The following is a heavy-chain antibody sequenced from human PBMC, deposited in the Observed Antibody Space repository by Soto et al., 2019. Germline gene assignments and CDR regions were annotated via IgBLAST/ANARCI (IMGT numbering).Heavy chain of an antibody. D-gene: IGHD3-16*01. J-gene: IGHJ4*02. CDR1: GLIFDQYA. V-gene: IGHV3-9*01. Sequence: PWGSLRLGCVPSGLIFDQYAMHWVRQVPGKGLDWVSGISYDGGYIGYADCVNGRFIISIDNAKTSLYMQMNSLAPEDTAFYYCAKGPYRIEIPNFDSWGKGDLVTV. CDR2: ISYDGGYI. CDR3: AKGPYRIEIPNFDS.